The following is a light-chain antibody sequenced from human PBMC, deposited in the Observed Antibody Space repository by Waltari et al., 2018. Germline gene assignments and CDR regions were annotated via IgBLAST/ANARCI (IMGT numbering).Light chain of an antibody. CDR2: AAS. CDR1: QGIGVY. CDR3: QKYNADPWT. Sequence: DIQMTQSPSSLSASLGDRVTISCRASQGIGVYVAWYQQKPGKVPKLLIYAASTLQSGVPSRFSGSGSETDFTLTISSLQPEDVATYYCQKYNADPWTFGQGTKVEIK. J-gene: IGKJ1*01. V-gene: IGKV1-27*01.